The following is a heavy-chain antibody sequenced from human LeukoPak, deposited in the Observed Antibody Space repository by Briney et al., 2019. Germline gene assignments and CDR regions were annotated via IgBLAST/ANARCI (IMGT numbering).Heavy chain of an antibody. J-gene: IGHJ4*02. CDR2: IRYDGSNK. CDR3: AKEFIVPAAHFDY. Sequence: GGSLRLSCAASGFTFSSYGMHWVRQAPGKGLEWVAFIRYDGSNKYCADSVKGRFTISRDNSKNTLYLQMNSLRAEDTAVYYCAKEFIVPAAHFDYWGQGTLVTVSS. CDR1: GFTFSSYG. D-gene: IGHD2-2*01. V-gene: IGHV3-30*02.